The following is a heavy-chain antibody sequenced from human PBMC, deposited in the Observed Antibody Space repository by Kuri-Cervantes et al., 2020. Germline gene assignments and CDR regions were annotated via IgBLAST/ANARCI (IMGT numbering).Heavy chain of an antibody. Sequence: SVKVSCKASGGTFSSYAISWVRQAPGQGLEWMGGIIPIFGTANYAQKFQGRVTITTDESTSTAYMELSSLRSEDTAVYYCARDGGHYYGSGSPDYWGQGTLVTVSS. J-gene: IGHJ4*02. V-gene: IGHV1-69*05. CDR2: IIPIFGTA. CDR3: ARDGGHYYGSGSPDY. D-gene: IGHD3-10*01. CDR1: GGTFSSYA.